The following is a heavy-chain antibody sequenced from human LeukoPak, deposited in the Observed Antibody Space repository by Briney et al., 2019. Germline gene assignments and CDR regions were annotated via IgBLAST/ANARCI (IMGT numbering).Heavy chain of an antibody. V-gene: IGHV4-30-2*01. CDR3: ARDGHDSSGYYHDY. J-gene: IGHJ4*02. Sequence: KSSETLSLTCTVSGGSVSSGSYYWSWIRQPPGKGLEWIGYIYHSGSTYYNPSLKSRVTISVDRSKNQFSLKLSSVTAADTAVYYCARDGHDSSGYYHDYWGQGTLVTVSS. CDR2: IYHSGST. CDR1: GGSVSSGSYY. D-gene: IGHD3-22*01.